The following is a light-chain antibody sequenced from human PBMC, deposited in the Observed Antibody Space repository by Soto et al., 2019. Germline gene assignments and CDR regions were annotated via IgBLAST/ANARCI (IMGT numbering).Light chain of an antibody. CDR2: SDN. J-gene: IGLJ2*01. CDR1: YSNIGGKT. Sequence: QSVLTQPPSASGTPGQRVTISCSGSYSNIGGKTVNWYQQLPGAAPRLLIYSDNQRPSGVPDRFSGSKSATSASLAISGLQSDYEANYYCAAWDDSLNGPVVFGGGTKLTVL. CDR3: AAWDDSLNGPVV. V-gene: IGLV1-44*01.